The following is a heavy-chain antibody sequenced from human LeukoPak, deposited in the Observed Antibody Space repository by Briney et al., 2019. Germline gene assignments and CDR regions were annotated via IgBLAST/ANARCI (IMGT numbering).Heavy chain of an antibody. CDR2: IKEDGSVK. J-gene: IGHJ4*02. CDR1: GFTFSNSW. CDR3: ARDRGYNSLDY. V-gene: IGHV3-7*01. Sequence: GGSLRLSCAASGFTFSNSWITWVRQAPGKGLEWVANIKEDGSVKNYVDSVRGRFTTFRDNAKNSVYLQMTSLRVEDTAVYYCARDRGYNSLDYWGQGTLVTVPS. D-gene: IGHD6-19*01.